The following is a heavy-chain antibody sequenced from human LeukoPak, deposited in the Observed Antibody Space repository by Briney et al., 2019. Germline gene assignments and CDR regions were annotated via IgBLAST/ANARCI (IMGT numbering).Heavy chain of an antibody. D-gene: IGHD1-1*01. CDR2: IYYSGST. Sequence: PSETLSLTCTVSGGSISNYYWSWIRQPPGKGLEWIGYIYYSGSTNYNPSLKSRVTISVDTSKNQFSLKLSSVTAADTAVYYCARDLSATGATRNNWFDPWGQGTLVTVSS. V-gene: IGHV4-59*01. CDR3: ARDLSATGATRNNWFDP. CDR1: GGSISNYY. J-gene: IGHJ5*02.